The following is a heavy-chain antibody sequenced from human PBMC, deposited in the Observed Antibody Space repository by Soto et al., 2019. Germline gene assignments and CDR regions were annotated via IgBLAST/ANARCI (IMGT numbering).Heavy chain of an antibody. J-gene: IGHJ6*03. V-gene: IGHV3-74*03. D-gene: IGHD3-16*01. CDR3: ARGGRYYYMDV. CDR1: GFTFSSYC. CDR2: ISSDGSST. Sequence: EVQLVESGGGLVQPGGSLRLSCAASGFTFSSYCMHWVRQASGKGLVWVSRISSDGSSTTYADSVKGRFTISRDNAKNTLYLQMNSLRAEDTAVYYCARGGRYYYMDVWGKGTTVTVSS.